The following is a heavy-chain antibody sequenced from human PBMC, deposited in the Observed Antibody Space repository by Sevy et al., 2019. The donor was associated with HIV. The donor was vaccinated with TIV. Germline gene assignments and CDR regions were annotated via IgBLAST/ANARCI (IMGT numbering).Heavy chain of an antibody. CDR2: ISSASSYI. Sequence: GGSLRLSCAASGFTFSYYSMSWVRQAPGKGLEWVSSISSASSYIYYAVSLKGRITISSDNAKNSLYLQMNSLRAEDTAVYYCARAPYYDFWYFDLWGRGTLVTVSS. V-gene: IGHV3-21*01. J-gene: IGHJ2*01. D-gene: IGHD3-3*01. CDR1: GFTFSYYS. CDR3: ARAPYYDFWYFDL.